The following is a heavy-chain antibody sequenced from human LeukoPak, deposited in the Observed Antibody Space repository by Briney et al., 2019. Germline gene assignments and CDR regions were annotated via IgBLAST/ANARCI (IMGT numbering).Heavy chain of an antibody. V-gene: IGHV1-46*01. D-gene: IGHD5-18*01. Sequence: ASVKVSCKASGYTFTSYYMHWVRQAPGQGLEWMGIINPSGGSTSYAQKFQGRVTMTRDTSKNQFSLKLSSVTAADTAVYYCARTTEGGYTYDYFYYYYMDVWGKGTTVTISS. J-gene: IGHJ6*03. CDR1: GYTFTSYY. CDR2: INPSGGST. CDR3: ARTTEGGYTYDYFYYYYMDV.